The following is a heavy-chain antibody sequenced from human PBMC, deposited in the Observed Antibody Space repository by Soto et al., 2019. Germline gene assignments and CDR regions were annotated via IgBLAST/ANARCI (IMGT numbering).Heavy chain of an antibody. CDR2: ISGSGLST. D-gene: IGHD2-2*01. Sequence: EVQLLESGGGLLQPGGSLRLSCAASGFTFSSYAMSWVRQAPGKGLEWVSAISGSGLSTYYADSVKGRFNISRDNSKNTLYLQMNSLRAEDTAVYYCAKGGRTSRSPYYYGMDVWGQGTTVTVSS. V-gene: IGHV3-23*01. CDR1: GFTFSSYA. CDR3: AKGGRTSRSPYYYGMDV. J-gene: IGHJ6*02.